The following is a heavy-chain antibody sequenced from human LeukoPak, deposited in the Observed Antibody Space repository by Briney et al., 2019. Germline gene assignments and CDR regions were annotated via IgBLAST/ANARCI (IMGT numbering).Heavy chain of an antibody. D-gene: IGHD4-11*01. Sequence: PGGSLRLSCAASGFTVSSNYMSWVRQAPGKGLKWVSVIYSGGSTYYADSVKGRFTISRDNSKNTLYLQMNSLRAEDTAVYYCASHSNYAFDYWGQGTLVTVSS. CDR2: IYSGGST. CDR1: GFTVSSNY. CDR3: ASHSNYAFDY. J-gene: IGHJ4*02. V-gene: IGHV3-53*01.